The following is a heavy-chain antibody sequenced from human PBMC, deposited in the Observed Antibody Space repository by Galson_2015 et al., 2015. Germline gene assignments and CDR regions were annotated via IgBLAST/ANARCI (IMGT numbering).Heavy chain of an antibody. J-gene: IGHJ4*02. V-gene: IGHV3-9*01. CDR1: GFTFGDYA. D-gene: IGHD2-8*02. Sequence: SLRLSCAAFGFTFGDYAMHWVRQAPGKGLEWVSGISWNSRSIGYEDPVKGRSTISRDNAKNSLYLQMNSLRAEDTAFYYCAKAQYCSGGVCYTFDHWGQGTLVTVSS. CDR2: ISWNSRSI. CDR3: AKAQYCSGGVCYTFDH.